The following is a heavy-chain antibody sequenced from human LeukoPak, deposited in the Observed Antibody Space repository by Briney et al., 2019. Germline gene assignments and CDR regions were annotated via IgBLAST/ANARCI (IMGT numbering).Heavy chain of an antibody. CDR3: ARDFRAAMVSDWFDH. Sequence: ASVKVSCKASGYTFTSYYMHWVRQAPGQGLEWMGRINPSSGSTSYAQKFQGRVTMTRDTSTSTVYMELSRLRSDDTAVYYCARDFRAAMVSDWFDHWGQGTLVTVSS. V-gene: IGHV1-46*01. D-gene: IGHD5-18*01. CDR2: INPSSGST. CDR1: GYTFTSYY. J-gene: IGHJ5*02.